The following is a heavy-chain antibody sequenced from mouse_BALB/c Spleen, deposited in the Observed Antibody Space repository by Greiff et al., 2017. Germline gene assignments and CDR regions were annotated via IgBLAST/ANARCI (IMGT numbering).Heavy chain of an antibody. CDR3: TREITTATWFAY. CDR2: ISSGGSYT. Sequence: EVMLVESGGGLVKPGGSLKLSCAASGFTFSSYTMSWVRQTPEQRLEWVATISSGGSYTYYPDSVKGRFTISRDNAKNTLYLQMSSLKSEDTAMYYCTREITTATWFAYCGQGTLVTVSA. J-gene: IGHJ3*01. V-gene: IGHV5-6-4*01. CDR1: GFTFSSYT. D-gene: IGHD1-2*01.